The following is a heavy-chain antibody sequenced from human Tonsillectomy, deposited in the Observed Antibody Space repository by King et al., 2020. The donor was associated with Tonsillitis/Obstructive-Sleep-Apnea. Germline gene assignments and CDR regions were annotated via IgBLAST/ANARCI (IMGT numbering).Heavy chain of an antibody. CDR2: IYPGDSDT. CDR1: AYTFTDYW. D-gene: IGHD3-22*01. V-gene: IGHV5-51*03. Sequence: QLVQSGAEVKKPGESLKISCKASAYTFTDYWIGWVRHMPGKGLEWMGFIYPGDSDTRYSPSFQGQVTISADKSISTAYLQRSRLKASDTAMYYCARGDDTSGYYYGSFDYGGEGTLVTVSS. J-gene: IGHJ4*02. CDR3: ARGDDTSGYYYGSFDY.